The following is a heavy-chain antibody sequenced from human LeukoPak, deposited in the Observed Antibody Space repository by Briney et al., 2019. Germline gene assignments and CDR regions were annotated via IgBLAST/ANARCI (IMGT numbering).Heavy chain of an antibody. V-gene: IGHV4-39*01. CDR3: ARHTGYQGGLDYFDS. D-gene: IGHD2-2*01. J-gene: IGHJ4*02. CDR2: IYYNGAT. CDR1: GGSIRSTSHY. Sequence: SETLSLTSTVSGGSIRSTSHYWGWVRQPPGKGLEWIGSIYYNGATYYNPSLKSRVSISVDTSKNQCSLRLTSVTAADTALYYCARHTGYQGGLDYFDSWGQGTLVTVSS.